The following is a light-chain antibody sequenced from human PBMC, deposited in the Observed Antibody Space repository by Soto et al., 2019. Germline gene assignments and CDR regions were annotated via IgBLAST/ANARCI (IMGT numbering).Light chain of an antibody. Sequence: EVVVTQSPGTLSLSPGETATLSCRASPSVSSTLAWYQHKPGQSPRLVIYSGYKRATGTPARFSGSGSGTDFTLTISGLEIDDFSIYYCQKSYRWLLAFGQGTQVEVK. CDR2: SGY. CDR3: QKSYRWLLA. CDR1: PSVSST. J-gene: IGKJ1*01. V-gene: IGKV3-11*01.